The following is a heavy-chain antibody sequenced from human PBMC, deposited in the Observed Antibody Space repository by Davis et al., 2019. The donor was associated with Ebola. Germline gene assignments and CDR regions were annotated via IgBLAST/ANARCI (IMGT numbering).Heavy chain of an antibody. CDR2: IKEDGGEN. CDR3: ARDRYSSS. J-gene: IGHJ5*02. CDR1: GFTFSRYW. D-gene: IGHD6-13*01. Sequence: GGSLRLSCAASGFTFSRYWMTWVRQAPGKGLEWVANIKEDGGENYYVDSVKGRFTISRDNAKNSLYLQMNSLRVDDTAVYYCARDRYSSSWGQGTLVTVSS. V-gene: IGHV3-7*03.